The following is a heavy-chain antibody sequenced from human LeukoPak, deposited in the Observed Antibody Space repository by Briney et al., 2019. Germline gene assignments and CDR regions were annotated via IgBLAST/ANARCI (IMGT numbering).Heavy chain of an antibody. CDR2: ISSSSSYI. CDR3: ARGYYDSSGYCDY. Sequence: PGGSLRLSCAASGFTFSSYSMNWVRQAPGKGLEWVSSISSSSSYIYYADSVKGRFTISRDNAKNSLYLQVNSLRAEDTAVYYCARGYYDSSGYCDYWGQGTLVTVSS. D-gene: IGHD3-22*01. CDR1: GFTFSSYS. J-gene: IGHJ4*02. V-gene: IGHV3-21*01.